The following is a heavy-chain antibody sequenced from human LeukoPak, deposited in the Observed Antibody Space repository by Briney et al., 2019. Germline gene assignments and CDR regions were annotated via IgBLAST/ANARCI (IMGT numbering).Heavy chain of an antibody. J-gene: IGHJ4*02. CDR3: ARSYYYGSGRYFDY. CDR2: ISTNGGNT. V-gene: IGHV3-64*01. CDR1: GFTFSNYA. D-gene: IGHD3-10*01. Sequence: GGSLRLSCAASGFTFSNYAMHWVRQAPGEGLEYVSAISTNGGNTYYTNSVKDRFTISRDNSKNTLFLQMGSLRAEDMAVYYCARSYYYGSGRYFDYWGQGILVTVSS.